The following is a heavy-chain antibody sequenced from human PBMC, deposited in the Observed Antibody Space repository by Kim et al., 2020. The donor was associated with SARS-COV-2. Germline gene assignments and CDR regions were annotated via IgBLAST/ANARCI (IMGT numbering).Heavy chain of an antibody. CDR1: GGTFSSYA. J-gene: IGHJ4*02. CDR3: ASGPYCGGDCYPVDY. CDR2: IIPIFGTA. V-gene: IGHV1-69*13. Sequence: SVKVSCKASGGTFSSYAISWVRQAPGQGLEWMGGIIPIFGTANYAQKFQGRVTITADESTSTAYMELSSLRSEDTAVYYCASGPYCGGDCYPVDYWGQGTLVTVSS. D-gene: IGHD2-21*02.